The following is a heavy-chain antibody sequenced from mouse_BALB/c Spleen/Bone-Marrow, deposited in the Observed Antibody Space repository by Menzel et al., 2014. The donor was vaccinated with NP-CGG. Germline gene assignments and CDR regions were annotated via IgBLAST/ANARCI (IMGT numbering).Heavy chain of an antibody. V-gene: IGHV1S81*02. CDR2: INPSNGGT. CDR1: GYTFXSYY. CDR3: TRSEPFAY. Sequence: VQLQQSGAELVKPGASVKLSCKASGYTFXSYYMYWVKQRPGQGLEWIGGINPSNGGTNFNEKFKSKATLTVDKSSSTAYMQLSSLTSEDSAVYYCTRSEPFAYWGQGTLVTVSA. J-gene: IGHJ3*01.